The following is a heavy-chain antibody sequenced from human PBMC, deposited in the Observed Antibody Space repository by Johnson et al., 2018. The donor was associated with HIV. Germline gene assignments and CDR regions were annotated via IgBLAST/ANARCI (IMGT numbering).Heavy chain of an antibody. CDR2: IWFDGSNK. CDR1: GFTFSSYG. J-gene: IGHJ3*02. CDR3: ARARMTTVTNDAFDI. Sequence: QVQLVESGGGVVQPGRSLRLSCAASGFTFSSYGMHWVRQAPGKGLEWVAVIWFDGSNKYYADSVKCLFTISRDNSKNTLYLQMNSLRAEDTAVYYCARARMTTVTNDAFDIWGQGTMVTVSS. D-gene: IGHD4-17*01. V-gene: IGHV3-33*01.